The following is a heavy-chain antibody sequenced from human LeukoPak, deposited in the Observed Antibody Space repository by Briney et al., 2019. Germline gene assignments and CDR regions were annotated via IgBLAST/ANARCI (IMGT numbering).Heavy chain of an antibody. Sequence: GGSLRLSCAASGFTVSSNYMSWVRQAPGKGLEWVSVIYSGGSTYYADSVKGRFTISRDNSKNTLYLQMNSLRAEDTAVYYCARAAYSSGWYVPNWYFDLWGRGTLVTVSS. D-gene: IGHD6-19*01. V-gene: IGHV3-53*01. CDR2: IYSGGST. CDR1: GFTVSSNY. J-gene: IGHJ2*01. CDR3: ARAAYSSGWYVPNWYFDL.